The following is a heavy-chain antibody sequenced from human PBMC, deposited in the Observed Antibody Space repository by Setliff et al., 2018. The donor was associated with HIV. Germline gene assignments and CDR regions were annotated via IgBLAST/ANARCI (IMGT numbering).Heavy chain of an antibody. CDR3: ASSVGTSLYYYYYMDV. CDR1: GFTFRTHE. CDR2: ISSSGDAR. Sequence: GGSLRLSCAASGFTFRTHEMSWIRQAPGKGPEWVSYISSSGDARYYADSVKGRFTISRDNARNSLYLQMNSLRAEDTAVYYCASSVGTSLYYYYYMDVWGKGTTVTVSS. V-gene: IGHV3-11*04. J-gene: IGHJ6*03. D-gene: IGHD1-26*01.